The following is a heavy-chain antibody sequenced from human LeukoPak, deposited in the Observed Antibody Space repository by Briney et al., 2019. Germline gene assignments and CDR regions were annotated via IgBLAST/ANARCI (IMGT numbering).Heavy chain of an antibody. V-gene: IGHV3-23*01. J-gene: IGHJ6*04. D-gene: IGHD1-26*01. CDR1: GFTFSSYA. Sequence: GGSLRLSCAASGFTFSSYAMSWVRQAPGKGLEWVSAITGSGGSTYYADSVKGRFTVSRDNSKNTLYLQINSLRAEDTAVYYCAKTTHFSGSYLDCWGKGTTVTVSS. CDR3: AKTTHFSGSYLDC. CDR2: ITGSGGST.